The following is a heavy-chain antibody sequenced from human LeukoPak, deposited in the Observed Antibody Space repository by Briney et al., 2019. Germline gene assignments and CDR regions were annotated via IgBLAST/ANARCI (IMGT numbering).Heavy chain of an antibody. CDR1: GITLSNYA. Sequence: GGSLRLSCAASGITLSNYAMSWVRQAPGKGLEWVSTISNSDFSTYYADSVKGRFTISRDNAKNSLYLQMNSLRAEDTAVYYCAELGITMIGGVWGKGTTVTISS. V-gene: IGHV3-23*01. J-gene: IGHJ6*04. D-gene: IGHD3-10*02. CDR2: ISNSDFST. CDR3: AELGITMIGGV.